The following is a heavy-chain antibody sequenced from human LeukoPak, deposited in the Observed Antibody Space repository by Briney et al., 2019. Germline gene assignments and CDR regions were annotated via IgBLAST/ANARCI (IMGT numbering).Heavy chain of an antibody. CDR1: GFTVSNDY. V-gene: IGHV3-53*01. CDR2: IYGGGAT. CDR3: TRLLPSSHHFLDS. Sequence: PGGSLRLSCAVSGFTVSNDYMSWVRQAPGKGLEWVSVIYGGGATYYADSVRGRFTISRDNFENTLFLQMDNLRAEDTAVYYCTRLLPSSHHFLDSWGQGTLVAVSS. D-gene: IGHD6-6*01. J-gene: IGHJ4*02.